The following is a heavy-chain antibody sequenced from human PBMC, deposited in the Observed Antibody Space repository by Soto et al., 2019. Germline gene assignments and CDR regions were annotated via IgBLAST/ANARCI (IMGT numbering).Heavy chain of an antibody. Sequence: LSLTCTVSGGSVSSGSYYWSWIRQPPGKGLEWIGYIYYSGSTNYNPSLKSRVTISVDTSKNQFSLKLSSVTAADTAVYYCARISARPDYYYGMDVWGQGTTVTVSS. CDR3: ARISARPDYYYGMDV. V-gene: IGHV4-61*01. J-gene: IGHJ6*02. CDR1: GGSVSSGSYY. CDR2: IYYSGST. D-gene: IGHD6-6*01.